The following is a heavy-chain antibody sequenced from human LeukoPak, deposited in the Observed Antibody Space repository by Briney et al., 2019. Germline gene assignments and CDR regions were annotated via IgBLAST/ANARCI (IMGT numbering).Heavy chain of an antibody. V-gene: IGHV4-4*07. CDR2: IYTSGST. J-gene: IGHJ6*03. D-gene: IGHD4-17*01. Sequence: SETLSLTCTVSGGSISSYYWSWIRQPAGKGLEWIGRIYTSGSTNYNPSLKSRVTMTVDTSKNQFSLKLSSVTAADTAVYYCARDYGDYGDYYYYYMDVWGKGTTVTVSS. CDR3: ARDYGDYGDYYYYYMDV. CDR1: GGSISSYY.